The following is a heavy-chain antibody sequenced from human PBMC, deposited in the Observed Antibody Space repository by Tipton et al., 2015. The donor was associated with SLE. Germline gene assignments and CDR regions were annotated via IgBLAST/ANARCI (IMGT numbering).Heavy chain of an antibody. J-gene: IGHJ4*02. V-gene: IGHV3-74*01. CDR3: ARGPSLTTNGGFDY. Sequence: SLRLSCAASGFTFRGYWMHWVRQAPGKGLVWVSRINGDGSITNCADSVKGRFTISRDNAKNTLYLQMNSLRADDTAVYYCARGPSLTTNGGFDYWGQGTLVTVSS. CDR1: GFTFRGYW. D-gene: IGHD2-8*01. CDR2: INGDGSIT.